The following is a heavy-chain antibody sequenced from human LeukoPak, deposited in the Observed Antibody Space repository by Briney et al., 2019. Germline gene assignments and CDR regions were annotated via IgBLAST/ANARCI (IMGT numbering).Heavy chain of an antibody. CDR1: GGSISSYY. J-gene: IGHJ4*02. CDR2: IYYSGST. V-gene: IGHV4-59*01. CDR3: ARDSPVGALDY. D-gene: IGHD1-26*01. Sequence: PSETLSLTCAVSGGSISSYYWSWIRQPPGKGLEWIGYIYYSGSTNYNPSLKSRVTISVDTSKNQFSLKLSSVTAADTAVYYCARDSPVGALDYWGQGTLVTVSS.